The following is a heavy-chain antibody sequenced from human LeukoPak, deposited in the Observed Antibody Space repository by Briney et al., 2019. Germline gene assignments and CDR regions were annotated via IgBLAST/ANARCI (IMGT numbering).Heavy chain of an antibody. CDR3: ARDRLPYSGSYHNWFDP. CDR2: ISNSSYI. Sequence: GGSLRLSCAASRFTFSSYSMNWVRQAPGKGLEWVSSISNSSYIYYADSVKGRFTISRDNAKNSLYLQMNSLRAEDTAVYYCARDRLPYSGSYHNWFDPWGQGTLDTLSS. J-gene: IGHJ5*02. V-gene: IGHV3-21*01. D-gene: IGHD1-26*01. CDR1: RFTFSSYS.